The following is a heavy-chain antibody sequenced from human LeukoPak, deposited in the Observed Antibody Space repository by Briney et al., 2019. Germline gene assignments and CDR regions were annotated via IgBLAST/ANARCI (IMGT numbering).Heavy chain of an antibody. CDR3: ALQLLGGYDQFDY. CDR1: GYTFTSYG. D-gene: IGHD5-12*01. CDR2: ISAYNGNT. J-gene: IGHJ4*02. Sequence: WASVKVSCKASGYTFTSYGISWVRQAPGQGLEWMGWISAYNGNTNYAQKLQGRVTMTTDTSTSAAYMELRSLRSDDTAVYYCALQLLGGYDQFDYWGQGTLVTVSS. V-gene: IGHV1-18*04.